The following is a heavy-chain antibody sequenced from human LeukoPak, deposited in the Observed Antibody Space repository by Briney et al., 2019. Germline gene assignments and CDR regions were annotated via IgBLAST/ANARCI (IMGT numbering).Heavy chain of an antibody. Sequence: PGGSLRLSCAASGFTFSSYAMHWVRQAPGKGLEWVAVISYDGSNKYYADSVKGRFTISRDNSKNTLYLQMNSLRAEDTAVYYCARDSSSGWYMVDYYYGMDVWGQGTTVTVSS. V-gene: IGHV3-30-3*01. CDR3: ARDSSSGWYMVDYYYGMDV. CDR1: GFTFSSYA. CDR2: ISYDGSNK. D-gene: IGHD6-19*01. J-gene: IGHJ6*02.